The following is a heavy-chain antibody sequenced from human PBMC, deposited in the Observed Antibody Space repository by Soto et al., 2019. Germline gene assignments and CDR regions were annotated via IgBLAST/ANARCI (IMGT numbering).Heavy chain of an antibody. V-gene: IGHV3-53*01. CDR2: IYNDGTT. CDR1: GLPVAGSY. CDR3: VRPLPSGQTHARDV. D-gene: IGHD3-10*01. J-gene: IGHJ6*02. Sequence: GSLRLSCVASGLPVAGSYMAWVRQAPGKGLEWASVIYNDGTTYYSQSVEGRFTISRDTSKNTLYLQMDRLRDEDTAVYYCVRPLPSGQTHARDVWGQGTTVTVSS.